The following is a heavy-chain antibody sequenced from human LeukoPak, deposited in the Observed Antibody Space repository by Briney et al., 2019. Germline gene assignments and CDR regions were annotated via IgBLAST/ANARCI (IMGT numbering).Heavy chain of an antibody. CDR3: AREGSGIQLWLRWFQYFDY. CDR1: GYSLTGYY. D-gene: IGHD5-18*01. CDR2: INPNSGGT. Sequence: ASVKVSCKASGYSLTGYYMHWVRQAPGQGLEWLGWINPNSGGTNYAQKFQGRVSMTRDTSINTAYMELSRLRSDDTAVYYCAREGSGIQLWLRWFQYFDYWGQGTLVTVSS. J-gene: IGHJ4*02. V-gene: IGHV1-2*02.